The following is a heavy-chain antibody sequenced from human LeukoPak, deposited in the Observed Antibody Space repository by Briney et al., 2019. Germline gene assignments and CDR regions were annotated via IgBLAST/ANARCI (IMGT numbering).Heavy chain of an antibody. Sequence: GESLKISCKGSEYSFSSYWIGWVRQMPGKGLEWMGSIYPGDSDTRYSPSFQGQVTISADKSISTAYLQWSSLKASDTAMYYCARPAYYDILTGYAYFGAFDIWGQGTMVTVSS. CDR2: IYPGDSDT. CDR1: EYSFSSYW. D-gene: IGHD3-9*01. V-gene: IGHV5-51*01. J-gene: IGHJ3*02. CDR3: ARPAYYDILTGYAYFGAFDI.